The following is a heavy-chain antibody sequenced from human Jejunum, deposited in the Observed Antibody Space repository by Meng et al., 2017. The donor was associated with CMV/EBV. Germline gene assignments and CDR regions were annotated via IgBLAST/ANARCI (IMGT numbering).Heavy chain of an antibody. D-gene: IGHD3-22*01. CDR3: ARNVYYDDGGLDY. J-gene: IGHJ4*02. Sequence: VLQEEAAGGVVRAGGSLRLFCAVSGFMFGDYAMSWGRQAPGKGLEWVSGINCNAGSTNYADSVKGRFTISRDNAKNSLYLQMNSLRAEDTALYYCARNVYYDDGGLDYWGQGTLVTVSS. V-gene: IGHV3-20*04. CDR2: INCNAGST. CDR1: GFMFGDYA.